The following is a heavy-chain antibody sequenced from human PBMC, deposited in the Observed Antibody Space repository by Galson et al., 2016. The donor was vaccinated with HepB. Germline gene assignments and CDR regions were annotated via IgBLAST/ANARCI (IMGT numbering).Heavy chain of an antibody. V-gene: IGHV3-23*01. CDR2: ITGSGDAT. CDR1: GFSFSTSG. D-gene: IGHD3-16*01. J-gene: IGHJ4*02. Sequence: SLRLSCAASGFSFSTSGMSWVRQTPGRGLEWVSGITGSGDATHYADSVRGRFTISRDNSKHTLYLYMNSLRAGDTAVYYCGKHGGFDYWGQGALVTVSS. CDR3: GKHGGFDY.